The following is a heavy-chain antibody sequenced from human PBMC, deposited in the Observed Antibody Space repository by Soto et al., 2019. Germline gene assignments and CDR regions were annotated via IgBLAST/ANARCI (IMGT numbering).Heavy chain of an antibody. Sequence: SATLSHTCTVTGGNISGYYWTWIRQYAGGGLEWIGRIYSSGSTNYNPSLKSRVTISLDTSMNHFSLRLSSVTAADTAVYYCARGQRFSDWFDPWGQGILVTVS. CDR1: GGNISGYY. V-gene: IGHV4-4*07. CDR3: ARGQRFSDWFDP. D-gene: IGHD3-3*01. J-gene: IGHJ5*02. CDR2: IYSSGST.